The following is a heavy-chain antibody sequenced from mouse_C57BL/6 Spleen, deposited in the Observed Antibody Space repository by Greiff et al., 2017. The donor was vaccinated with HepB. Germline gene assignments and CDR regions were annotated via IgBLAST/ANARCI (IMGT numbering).Heavy chain of an antibody. CDR1: GYTFTDYY. CDR2: INPYNGGT. CDR3: ARYYGSYYYAMDY. V-gene: IGHV1-19*01. D-gene: IGHD1-1*01. J-gene: IGHJ4*01. Sequence: VQLQQSGPVLVKPGASVKMSCKASGYTFTDYYMNWVKQSHGKSLEWIGVINPYNGGTSYNQKFKGKATLTVDKSSSTAYMELNSLTSEDSAVYYCARYYGSYYYAMDYWGQGTSVTVSS.